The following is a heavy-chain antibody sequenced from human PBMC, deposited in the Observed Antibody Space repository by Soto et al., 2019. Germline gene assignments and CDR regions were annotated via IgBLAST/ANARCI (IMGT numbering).Heavy chain of an antibody. J-gene: IGHJ3*02. V-gene: IGHV4-39*01. CDR2: IYYSGST. Sequence: LQTLSLRCSVAWGSIGNISCYWSRIRQPPGKGLEWIGSIYYSGSTYYNPSLKSRVTISVDTSKNQFSLKLSSVTAADTAVYYCARHSGYDFGHDAFDIWGQGTMVTVSS. CDR3: ARHSGYDFGHDAFDI. CDR1: WGSIGNISCY. D-gene: IGHD5-12*01.